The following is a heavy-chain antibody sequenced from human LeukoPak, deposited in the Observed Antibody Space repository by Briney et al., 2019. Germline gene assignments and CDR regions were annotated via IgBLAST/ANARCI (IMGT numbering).Heavy chain of an antibody. D-gene: IGHD5-18*01. CDR1: GFIFSSYG. J-gene: IGHJ4*02. CDR3: ARDQRGFSYSKYYFDY. Sequence: GGSLRLSXAASGFIFSSYGMHWVRQAPGKGLEWVAVIWYDGTNKYYADFVKGRFTISRDNSKNTLYLQMNSLRAEDTAVYYCARDQRGFSYSKYYFDYWGQGTLVTVSS. CDR2: IWYDGTNK. V-gene: IGHV3-33*01.